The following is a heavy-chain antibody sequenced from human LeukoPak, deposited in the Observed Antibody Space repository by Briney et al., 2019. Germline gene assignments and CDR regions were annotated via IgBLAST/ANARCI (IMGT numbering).Heavy chain of an antibody. CDR3: AKPPITMAPTEAY. D-gene: IGHD3-10*01. CDR1: GFAFSSYA. V-gene: IGHV3-23*01. Sequence: QPGGSLRLSCAASGFAFSSYAMSWVRQAPGKGKEWVSEINDDGGATYYADSVRGRFAVSRDNSKRTLYLQMNSLKADDTAVYYCAKPPITMAPTEAYWGQGVLVTVSS. CDR2: INDDGGAT. J-gene: IGHJ4*02.